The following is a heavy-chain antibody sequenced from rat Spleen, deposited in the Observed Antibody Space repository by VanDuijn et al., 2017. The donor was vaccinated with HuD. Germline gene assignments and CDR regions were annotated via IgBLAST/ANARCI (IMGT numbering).Heavy chain of an antibody. Sequence: EVQLAESGGGLVQPGRSLKLSCAASGFTFSDYNMAWVRQAPKKGLEWVATIIYDDSRTYYRDSVKGRFTISRDNAKSTLYLQMDSLRSEDTATYYCTRDDVLPGYNYFDYWGQGVMVTVSS. CDR2: IIYDDSRT. D-gene: IGHD1-4*01. CDR3: TRDDVLPGYNYFDY. CDR1: GFTFSDYN. V-gene: IGHV5S10*01. J-gene: IGHJ2*01.